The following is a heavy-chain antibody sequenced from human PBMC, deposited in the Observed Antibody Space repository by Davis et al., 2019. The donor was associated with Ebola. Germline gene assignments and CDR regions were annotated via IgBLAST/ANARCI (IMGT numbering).Heavy chain of an antibody. Sequence: GESLKISCAASGFTFSNYAMNWVRQAPGKGLEWVSYISSSGSTIYYADSVKGRFTISRDNAKNSLYLQMNSLRAEDTAVYYCAREGLLWFGELLYYYGMDVWGKGTTVTVSS. D-gene: IGHD3-10*01. V-gene: IGHV3-48*04. CDR3: AREGLLWFGELLYYYGMDV. CDR2: ISSSGSTI. J-gene: IGHJ6*04. CDR1: GFTFSNYA.